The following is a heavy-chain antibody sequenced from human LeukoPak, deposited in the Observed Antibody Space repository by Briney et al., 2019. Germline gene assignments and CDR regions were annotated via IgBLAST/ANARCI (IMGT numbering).Heavy chain of an antibody. D-gene: IGHD2-2*01. Sequence: GGSLRLSCAASGFTFSSYWMSWVRQAPGKGLERVANIKQDGSGKYYVDSVKCRFTISRDNAKNSLYLQMNSLRAEETAVSYCARVGCSSTSCYAAYWYFDLWGRGTLVTVSS. CDR2: IKQDGSGK. CDR1: GFTFSSYW. J-gene: IGHJ2*01. CDR3: ARVGCSSTSCYAAYWYFDL. V-gene: IGHV3-7*01.